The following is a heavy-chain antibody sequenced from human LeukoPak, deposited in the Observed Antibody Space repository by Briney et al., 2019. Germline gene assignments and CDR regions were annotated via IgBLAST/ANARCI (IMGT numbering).Heavy chain of an antibody. Sequence: SETLSLTCTVSGGSISSGGYYWSWIRQHPGKGLEWIGYIYYSGSTYYNPSLKSRVTISVDTSKNQFSLKLSSVTAADTAVYYCARVPNYDFWSGYYRSSGYYYGMDVWGQGTTVTVSS. CDR1: GGSISSGGYY. CDR2: IYYSGST. CDR3: ARVPNYDFWSGYYRSSGYYYGMDV. J-gene: IGHJ6*02. D-gene: IGHD3-3*01. V-gene: IGHV4-31*03.